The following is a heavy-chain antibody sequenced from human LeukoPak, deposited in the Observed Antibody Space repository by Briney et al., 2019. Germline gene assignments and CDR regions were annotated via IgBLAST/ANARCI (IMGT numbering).Heavy chain of an antibody. Sequence: GGSLRLSCAVSGFTFSSYSMNWVRQAPGKGLEWLSSISSSSAYISYADSVKGRFTISRDNAKYSLYLQMNSLKAEDTAVYYCARVDYDASKGYDNYFEYWGQGTLVTVSS. D-gene: IGHD3-10*01. CDR1: GFTFSSYS. CDR3: ARVDYDASKGYDNYFEY. J-gene: IGHJ4*02. CDR2: ISSSSAYI. V-gene: IGHV3-21*06.